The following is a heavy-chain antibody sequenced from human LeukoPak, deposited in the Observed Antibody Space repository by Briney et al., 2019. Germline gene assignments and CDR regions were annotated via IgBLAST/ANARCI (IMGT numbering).Heavy chain of an antibody. CDR3: ASCYGYYYMDV. Sequence: SETLSLTCTVSGDSISDSDYYWGWIRQPPGKGLECIGSIYYSGSTYYNPSLKSRVTISVDTSKNQFSLKLSSVTAADTAVYYCASCYGYYYMDVWGKGTTATVSS. CDR1: GDSISDSDYY. D-gene: IGHD2-15*01. CDR2: IYYSGST. J-gene: IGHJ6*03. V-gene: IGHV4-39*07.